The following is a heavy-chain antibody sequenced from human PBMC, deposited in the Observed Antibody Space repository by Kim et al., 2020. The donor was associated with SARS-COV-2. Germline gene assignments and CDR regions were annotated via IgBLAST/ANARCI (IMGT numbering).Heavy chain of an antibody. D-gene: IGHD2-21*02. CDR2: IFGSGSGT. CDR3: AKHLHVTNVTFYWYFEL. Sequence: RRGGRQEPGKGLEWVSGIFGSGSGTYYADSVKGRFTISRDNLKNILSLQMSNLRAEDTAVYYCAKHLHVTNVTFYWYFELWGRGTLVAVSS. J-gene: IGHJ2*01. V-gene: IGHV3-23*05.